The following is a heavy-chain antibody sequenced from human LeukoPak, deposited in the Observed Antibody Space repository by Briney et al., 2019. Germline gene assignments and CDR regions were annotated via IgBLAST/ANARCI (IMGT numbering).Heavy chain of an antibody. CDR3: ARTPRDGYNYNWFDP. Sequence: PSETLSLTCTISGGSISSYYWSWIRQPPGKGLEWIGYIYYSGSTNYSPSLKSRVTISVDTSKNQFSLKLSSVTAADTAVYYCARTPRDGYNYNWFDPWGQGTLVTVSS. D-gene: IGHD5-12*01. J-gene: IGHJ5*02. CDR1: GGSISSYY. CDR2: IYYSGST. V-gene: IGHV4-59*01.